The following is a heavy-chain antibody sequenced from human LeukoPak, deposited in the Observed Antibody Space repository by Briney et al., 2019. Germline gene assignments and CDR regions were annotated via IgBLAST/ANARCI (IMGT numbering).Heavy chain of an antibody. CDR1: GFTFSSFA. Sequence: TGGSLRLSCAASGFTFSSFAMNWVRQAPGKGLEWVSDINASGSNSYYADFVRGPFTISRDNYKNTLYLHMNSLRVDHTTVYYCAIGRCSWPCYFDYWGQGTLVTVSS. D-gene: IGHD2-15*01. V-gene: IGHV3-23*01. J-gene: IGHJ4*02. CDR2: INASGSNS. CDR3: AIGRCSWPCYFDY.